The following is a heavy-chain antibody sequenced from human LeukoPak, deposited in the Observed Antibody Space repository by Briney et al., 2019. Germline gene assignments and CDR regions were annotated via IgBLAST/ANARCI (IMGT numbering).Heavy chain of an antibody. J-gene: IGHJ3*02. V-gene: IGHV3-30*02. CDR3: ASRSGSPPDVFDI. Sequence: SGGSLRLSCAASGFIFSRYGMHWVRQAPGKGLEWVAFIRYDGRNKYYADSVKGRFTISRDNAKNSLYLQMNSLRAEDTAVYYCASRSGSPPDVFDIGGQGTMVTVSS. D-gene: IGHD1-26*01. CDR2: IRYDGRNK. CDR1: GFIFSRYG.